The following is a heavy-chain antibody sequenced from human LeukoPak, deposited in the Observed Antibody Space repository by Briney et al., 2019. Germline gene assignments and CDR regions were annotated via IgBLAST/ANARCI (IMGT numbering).Heavy chain of an antibody. CDR1: GFTFSSYE. CDR2: ISTSGRTI. V-gene: IGHV3-48*03. CDR3: ANSLPKYYDFWSGYYGHFDY. J-gene: IGHJ4*02. D-gene: IGHD3-3*01. Sequence: GGSLRLSCAASGFTFSSYEMNWVRQAPGKGLEWVSYISTSGRTIYYADSVRGRFTISRDNSKNTLYLQMNSLRAEGTAVYYCANSLPKYYDFWSGYYGHFDYWGQGTLVTVSS.